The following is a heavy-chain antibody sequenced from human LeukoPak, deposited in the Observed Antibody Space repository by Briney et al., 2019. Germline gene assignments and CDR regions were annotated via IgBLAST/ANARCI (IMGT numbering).Heavy chain of an antibody. J-gene: IGHJ4*02. V-gene: IGHV3-74*01. CDR3: ATSGMYRFDY. Sequence: GGSLRLSCAASGFTFSSNWMHWVRQAPGKGLVWVSRIKGDGSSTSYADSVKGRFTISRDNAKNSLYLQMNSLKDGDTAVYYCATSGMYRFDYWGQETLVTVSS. CDR1: GFTFSSNW. CDR2: IKGDGSST. D-gene: IGHD1-26*01.